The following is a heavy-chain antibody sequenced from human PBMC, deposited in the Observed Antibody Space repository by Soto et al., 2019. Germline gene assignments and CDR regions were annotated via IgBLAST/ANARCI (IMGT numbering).Heavy chain of an antibody. CDR2: VYYTGIA. CDR1: GGSLTSYY. J-gene: IGHJ4*02. D-gene: IGHD3-10*01. Sequence: SETLSLTCTVSGGSLTSYYWSWIRQPRGKGLEWIGFVYYTGIARYNPSLKSRVTISVDTSKNQFSLKLSSVTAADTAVYYCARLWFGEPVDYWGQGTLVTGLL. CDR3: ARLWFGEPVDY. V-gene: IGHV4-59*08.